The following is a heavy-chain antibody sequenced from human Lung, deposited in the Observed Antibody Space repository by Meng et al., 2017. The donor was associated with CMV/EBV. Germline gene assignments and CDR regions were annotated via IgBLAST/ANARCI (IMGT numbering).Heavy chain of an antibody. CDR3: ARDFGIVGATSIVGY. Sequence: GEXXKISCAASGFTFSRYWMSWVRQAPGKGLEWVANIKQDGSEKYYVDSVKGRFTISRDNAKNSLYLQMNSLRAEDTGVYYCARDFGIVGATSIVGYWGQGTXVTGAS. D-gene: IGHD1-26*01. CDR2: IKQDGSEK. CDR1: GFTFSRYW. V-gene: IGHV3-7*01. J-gene: IGHJ4*02.